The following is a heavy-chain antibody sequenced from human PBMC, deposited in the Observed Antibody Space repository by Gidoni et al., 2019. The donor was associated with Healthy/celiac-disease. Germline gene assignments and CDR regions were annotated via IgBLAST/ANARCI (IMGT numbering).Heavy chain of an antibody. CDR1: GFTFSNAW. CDR2: IKSKTDGGTT. J-gene: IGHJ6*02. D-gene: IGHD1-26*01. V-gene: IGHV3-15*01. Sequence: EVQLVESGGGLVKPGGSLRLSCAASGFTFSNAWMSWVRQAPGPGLECVGRIKSKTDGGTTDYAAPVKGRFTISRDDSKNTLYLQMNSLKTEDTAVYYCTTGGQVGATGYYYYGMDVWGQGTTVTVSS. CDR3: TTGGQVGATGYYYYGMDV.